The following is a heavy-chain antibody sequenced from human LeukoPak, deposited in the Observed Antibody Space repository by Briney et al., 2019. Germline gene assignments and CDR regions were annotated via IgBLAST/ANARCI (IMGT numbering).Heavy chain of an antibody. CDR1: GGSISSSSYY. D-gene: IGHD4-17*01. Sequence: KPSETLSLTCTVSGGSISSSSYYWGWIRQPPGKGLEWIGSIYYSGSTYYNPSLKSRVTISVDTSKNQFSLKLSSVTAADTAVYYCARKPYGDYAFDIWGQGTMVTVSS. J-gene: IGHJ3*02. CDR2: IYYSGST. V-gene: IGHV4-39*07. CDR3: ARKPYGDYAFDI.